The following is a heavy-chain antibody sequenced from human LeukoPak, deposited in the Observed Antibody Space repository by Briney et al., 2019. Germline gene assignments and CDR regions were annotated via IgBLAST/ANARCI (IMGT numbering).Heavy chain of an antibody. CDR3: ATGYCTSTTCYRSRFDY. Sequence: GGSLRLSCAASGFTFSGYSLHWVRQAPGKGLEWVAFISYDGSNKYYGDSVKGRFTISRDNSKNSLYLQINSLRAEDTAVFYCATGYCTSTTCYRSRFDYWGQGTLVTVSS. V-gene: IGHV3-30-3*01. J-gene: IGHJ4*02. D-gene: IGHD2-2*01. CDR2: ISYDGSNK. CDR1: GFTFSGYS.